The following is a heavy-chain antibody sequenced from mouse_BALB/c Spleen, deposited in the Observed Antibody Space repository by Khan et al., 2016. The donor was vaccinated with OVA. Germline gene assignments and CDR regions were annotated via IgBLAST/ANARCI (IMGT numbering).Heavy chain of an antibody. V-gene: IGHV5-6*01. Sequence: EVELVESGGDLVEPGGSLKLSCAASGFTFSTYGMSWVRQTPDKRLEWVATISTGGHYTYYPDSVRGRFTISRDNAKNTLYLQMTSLKSEDTAMFYCVRLAYYYDSEGFAYWGQETLVTVSA. CDR1: GFTFSTYG. J-gene: IGHJ3*01. CDR3: VRLAYYYDSEGFAY. CDR2: ISTGGHYT. D-gene: IGHD1-1*01.